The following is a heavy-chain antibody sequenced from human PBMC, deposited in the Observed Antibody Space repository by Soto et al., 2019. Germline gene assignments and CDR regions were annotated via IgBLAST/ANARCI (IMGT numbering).Heavy chain of an antibody. CDR2: ISSSSSTI. V-gene: IGHV3-48*01. D-gene: IGHD2-15*01. CDR1: GFTVSSYS. Sequence: GGSLRLSCAASGFTVSSYSMNWVRQAPGKGLEWVSYISSSSSTIYYADSVKGRFTISRDNAKNSLYLQMNSLRAEDTAVYYCARDLGSYCSGGSCYSGWFDPWGQGTLVTVSS. CDR3: ARDLGSYCSGGSCYSGWFDP. J-gene: IGHJ5*02.